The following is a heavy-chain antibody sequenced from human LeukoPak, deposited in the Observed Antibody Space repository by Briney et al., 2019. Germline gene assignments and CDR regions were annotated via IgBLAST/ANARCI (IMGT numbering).Heavy chain of an antibody. D-gene: IGHD6-13*01. Sequence: SETLSLTCTVSGGSISSYYWSWIRQSPGKGLEWIGYIYYSGSTNYNPSLKSRVTISVDTSKNQFSLKLSSVTAADTAVYYCARYSSSWFYFDYWGQGTLVTVSS. CDR1: GGSISSYY. V-gene: IGHV4-59*01. CDR2: IYYSGST. J-gene: IGHJ4*02. CDR3: ARYSSSWFYFDY.